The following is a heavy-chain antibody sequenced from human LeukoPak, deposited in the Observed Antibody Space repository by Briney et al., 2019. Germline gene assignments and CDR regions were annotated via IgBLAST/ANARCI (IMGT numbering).Heavy chain of an antibody. V-gene: IGHV4-34*01. CDR2: INHSGST. CDR1: GGSFSGYY. CDR3: ARMTAYYSRLTFYYMDV. Sequence: SETLSLTCAVYGGSFSGYYWSWIRQPPGKGLEWIGEINHSGSTNYNPSLKSRVTISVDTSKNQVSLKLSSVTAADTAMYYCARMTAYYSRLTFYYMDVWGKGTTVTISS. J-gene: IGHJ6*03. D-gene: IGHD3-9*01.